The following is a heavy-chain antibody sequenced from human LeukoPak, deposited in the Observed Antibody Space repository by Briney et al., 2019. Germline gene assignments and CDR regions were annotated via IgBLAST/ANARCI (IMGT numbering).Heavy chain of an antibody. CDR1: GASISDYF. CDR2: IYYKGDT. CDR3: ARDRRYCTGGTCYLDPYFDY. V-gene: IGHV4-59*13. J-gene: IGHJ4*02. Sequence: PSETLSLTCTVSGASISDYFWGWIRQSPGKGLEWIGYIYYKGDTNYNPSLTSRVTISMNTSTNQFSLKLKSVTSADTAVYYCARDRRYCTGGTCYLDPYFDYWGQGTLVTVSS. D-gene: IGHD2-8*02.